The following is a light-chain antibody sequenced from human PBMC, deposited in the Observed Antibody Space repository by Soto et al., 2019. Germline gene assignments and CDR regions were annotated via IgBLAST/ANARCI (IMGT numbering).Light chain of an antibody. CDR1: SSNIGTNT. CDR2: SNN. CDR3: EACDGRMNVEL. J-gene: IGLJ2*01. Sequence: QSVLTQPPSASGTPGQRVTISCTGSSSNIGTNTVNWYQHLPGSAPQLLIYSNNQRPSGVPDRSSGSNSGTSASLAISGLQPDDAADYCCEACDGRMNVELFGGGTQLTVL. V-gene: IGLV1-44*01.